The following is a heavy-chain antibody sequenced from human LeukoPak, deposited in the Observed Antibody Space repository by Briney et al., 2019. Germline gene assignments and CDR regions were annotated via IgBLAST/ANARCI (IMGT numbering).Heavy chain of an antibody. V-gene: IGHV4-34*01. J-gene: IGHJ1*01. CDR3: ARGEDGDYYFQH. CDR2: INHSGSS. CDR1: GGSFSGYY. Sequence: SETLSLTCAVYGGSFSGYYWSWIRQPPGKGLEWIGEINHSGSSNYDPSLKSRVTISVDTSKNQFSLKLSSVTAADTAVYYCARGEDGDYYFQHWGQGTLVTVSS. D-gene: IGHD4-17*01.